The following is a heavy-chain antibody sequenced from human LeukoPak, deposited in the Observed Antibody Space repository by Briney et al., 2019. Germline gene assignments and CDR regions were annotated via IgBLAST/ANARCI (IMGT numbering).Heavy chain of an antibody. CDR3: AYSSSGSYFDY. J-gene: IGHJ4*02. Sequence: GASVNVSCKASGYTFSGYYVHWVRQAPGQGLEWVGWIKPKSGGTNYAQKFQGRVTMTRDTSISTAYMELSRLRYDDSAVYYCAYSSSGSYFDYWGQGTLVTGSS. CDR1: GYTFSGYY. CDR2: IKPKSGGT. D-gene: IGHD2-21*01. V-gene: IGHV1-2*02.